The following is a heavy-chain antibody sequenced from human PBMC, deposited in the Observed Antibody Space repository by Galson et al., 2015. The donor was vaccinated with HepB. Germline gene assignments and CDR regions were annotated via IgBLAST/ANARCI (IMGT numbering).Heavy chain of an antibody. J-gene: IGHJ5*02. CDR1: GFSLSDTRMG. CDR2: ISSNDEE. D-gene: IGHD5-12*01. V-gene: IGHV2-26*01. CDR3: ARGMGGYGGYDS. Sequence: PALVKPTQALTLTCTVSGFSLSDTRMGVGWIRQPPGKALEWLAHISSNDEESYSTSLRSRLTISKDTSKSQVVLTMTNVDPVDTATYYCARGMGGYGGYDSWGQGTLATVTS.